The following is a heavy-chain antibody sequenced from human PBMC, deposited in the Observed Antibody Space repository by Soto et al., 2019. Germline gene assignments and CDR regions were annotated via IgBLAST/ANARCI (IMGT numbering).Heavy chain of an antibody. CDR1: GFTFSSYG. CDR3: ARTYYYDSRTYYNFDY. J-gene: IGHJ4*02. V-gene: IGHV3-33*01. D-gene: IGHD3-22*01. CDR2: VWYDGSNK. Sequence: GGSLRLSCAASGFTFSSYGMHWVRLAPGKGLERVAVVWYDGSNKYYADSVKGRFTFSRDISKYTLYLQMNSLRAEDMAVYYCARTYYYDSRTYYNFDYWGQGTLVTVSS.